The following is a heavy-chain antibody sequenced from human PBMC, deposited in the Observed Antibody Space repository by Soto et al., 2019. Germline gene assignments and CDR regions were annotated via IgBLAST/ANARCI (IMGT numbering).Heavy chain of an antibody. CDR3: ARVVVGSRLSLDY. CDR2: ISPIFGTP. J-gene: IGHJ4*02. Sequence: QVQLVQSGAEVKKPGSSVTVSCKASGGTFSSYTISWVRQAPGHGLEWMAGISPIFGTPIYAQKFQDRVTITADDATMTAYMEMNRLTSEDTAVYYCARVVVGSRLSLDYWGQGTLVTISS. CDR1: GGTFSSYT. D-gene: IGHD1-26*01. V-gene: IGHV1-69*01.